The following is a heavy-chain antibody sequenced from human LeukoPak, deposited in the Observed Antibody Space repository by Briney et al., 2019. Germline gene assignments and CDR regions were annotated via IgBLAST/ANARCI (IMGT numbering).Heavy chain of an antibody. V-gene: IGHV4-39*07. CDR3: ARVDICSGGSCYVY. J-gene: IGHJ4*02. CDR2: IYYGGST. Sequence: NPSETLSLTCTVSGGSISSSSYYWGWIRQPPGKGLEWIGSIYYGGSTYYNPSLKSRVTISVDTSKNQFSLKLSSVTAADTAVYYCARVDICSGGSCYVYWGQGTLVTVSS. D-gene: IGHD2-15*01. CDR1: GGSISSSSYY.